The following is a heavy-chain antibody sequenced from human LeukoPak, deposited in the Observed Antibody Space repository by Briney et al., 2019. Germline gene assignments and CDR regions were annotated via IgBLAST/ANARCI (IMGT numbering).Heavy chain of an antibody. CDR2: IYHSGST. J-gene: IGHJ4*02. Sequence: SETLSLTCAVSGGSISSGGYSWRWLRQPPGRGLEWIGYIYHSGSTYYNPSLKSRVTISVDRSKNQFSLKLSSVTAADTAVYYCARGGYSGYDYAGFDYWGQGTLVTVSS. CDR1: GGSISSGGYS. D-gene: IGHD5-12*01. V-gene: IGHV4-30-2*01. CDR3: ARGGYSGYDYAGFDY.